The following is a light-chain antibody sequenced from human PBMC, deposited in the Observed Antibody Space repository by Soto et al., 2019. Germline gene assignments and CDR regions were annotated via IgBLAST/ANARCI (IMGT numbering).Light chain of an antibody. Sequence: DIVLTQSPGTLSLSPGERASLSCRARQNVDTFLAWYQQKPGHSPRLLIYDASKRATGIPARFSGSGSGTDFTLTISSLEPEDFAVYYCQQRNNWPVTFGAGTKVDIK. CDR3: QQRNNWPVT. CDR1: QNVDTF. J-gene: IGKJ4*01. CDR2: DAS. V-gene: IGKV3-11*01.